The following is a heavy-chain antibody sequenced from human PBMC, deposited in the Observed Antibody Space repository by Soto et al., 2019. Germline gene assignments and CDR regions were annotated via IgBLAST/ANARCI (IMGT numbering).Heavy chain of an antibody. D-gene: IGHD6-13*01. V-gene: IGHV3-9*01. J-gene: IGHJ4*02. CDR3: AKAGYSSSCLDY. Sequence: EVQLVESGGGLVQPGRSLRLSCAASGFTFDDYAMHWVRQAPGKGLEWVSGISWNSGSIGYADSVKGRFTISRDNAKNSLYLQMNSLRAEDTALYYCAKAGYSSSCLDYWGQGTLVTVSS. CDR1: GFTFDDYA. CDR2: ISWNSGSI.